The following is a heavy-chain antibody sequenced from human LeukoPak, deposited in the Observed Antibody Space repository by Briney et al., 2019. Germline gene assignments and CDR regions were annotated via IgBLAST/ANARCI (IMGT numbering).Heavy chain of an antibody. Sequence: ASVKVSCKASGYTFTSYYMHWVRQAPGQGLEWMGIIKSSGSSTSYAQKFKGRATMTRDTSTSTVYMELSSLRSEDTAVYYCARGNPIDHWGQGTLVTVSP. D-gene: IGHD1-14*01. V-gene: IGHV1-46*01. CDR1: GYTFTSYY. J-gene: IGHJ4*02. CDR2: IKSSGSST. CDR3: ARGNPIDH.